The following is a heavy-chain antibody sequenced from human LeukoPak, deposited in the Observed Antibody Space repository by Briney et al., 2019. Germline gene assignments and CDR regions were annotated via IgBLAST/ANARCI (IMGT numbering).Heavy chain of an antibody. CDR1: GFTFSSYG. J-gene: IGHJ4*02. Sequence: AGGSLRLSCAASGFTFSSYGMHWVRQAPGKGLEWVAVISYDGSNKYYADSVKGRFTISRDNSKNTLYLQMNSLRAEDTAVYYCAKDWRSSWYYFDYWGQGTLVTVSS. CDR3: AKDWRSSWYYFDY. D-gene: IGHD6-13*01. CDR2: ISYDGSNK. V-gene: IGHV3-30*18.